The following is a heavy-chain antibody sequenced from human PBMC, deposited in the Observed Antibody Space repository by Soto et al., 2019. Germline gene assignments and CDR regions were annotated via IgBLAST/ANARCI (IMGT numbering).Heavy chain of an antibody. V-gene: IGHV3-30-3*01. CDR2: ISNDGSNQ. Sequence: QVQVVESGGGVVQPGRSLRLSCAASGFAFSTCAMQWVRQAPGKGLEWVGVISNDGSNQYYADSVKGRFTISRDNSKNTLSLQMNSLRDEDTAVYYCAKAFLAGTGGDVWDQGTLVIVSS. CDR1: GFAFSTCA. J-gene: IGHJ4*02. D-gene: IGHD6-19*01. CDR3: AKAFLAGTGGDV.